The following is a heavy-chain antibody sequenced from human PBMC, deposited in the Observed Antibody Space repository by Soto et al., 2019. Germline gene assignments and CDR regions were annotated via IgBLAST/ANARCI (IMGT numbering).Heavy chain of an antibody. Sequence: TSETLPLTCAVSGGRISSGGYSWSCIRQPPWKGLEWIGYIYHSGSTYYNPSLKIRVTISVDKSKNQFSLELTSVTDADTAVHFCARDRQSEYTYGSSGWSDPWGQGTLVTVSS. D-gene: IGHD5-18*01. CDR3: ARDRQSEYTYGSSGWSDP. CDR1: GGRISSGGYS. CDR2: IYHSGST. J-gene: IGHJ5*02. V-gene: IGHV4-30-2*01.